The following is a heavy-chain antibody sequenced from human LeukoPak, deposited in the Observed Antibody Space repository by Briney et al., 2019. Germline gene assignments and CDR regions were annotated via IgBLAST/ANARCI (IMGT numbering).Heavy chain of an antibody. CDR3: AREAGDADSYYFDY. J-gene: IGHJ4*02. CDR1: GFTVSSNY. V-gene: IGHV3-53*01. D-gene: IGHD3-10*01. Sequence: GGSLRLSCAASGFTVSSNYMSWVRQAPGKGLEWVSVNYSGGSTYYADSVKGRFTISRDNSKNTLYLQMNSLRAEDTAVYYCAREAGDADSYYFDYWGQGTLVTVSS. CDR2: NYSGGST.